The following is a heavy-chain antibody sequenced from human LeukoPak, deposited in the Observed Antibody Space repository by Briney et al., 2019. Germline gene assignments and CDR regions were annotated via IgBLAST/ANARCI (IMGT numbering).Heavy chain of an antibody. J-gene: IGHJ3*02. CDR3: ARESNWYYYNSTGYRDAFDI. CDR1: VRSISSYN. D-gene: IGHD3-22*01. CDR2: IYYCGST. V-gene: IGHV4-59*01. Sequence: PSETLSLPCTLSVRSISSYNWSGIREPPGEGVEGIGYIYYCGSTNYNPSLKSRVTMSVDTSKNQFSLKLSSVTAADTAVYYCARESNWYYYNSTGYRDAFDIWGQGTMVTVSS.